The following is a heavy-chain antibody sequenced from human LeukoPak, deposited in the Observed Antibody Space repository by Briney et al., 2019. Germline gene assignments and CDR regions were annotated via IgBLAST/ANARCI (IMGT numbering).Heavy chain of an antibody. V-gene: IGHV3-23*01. CDR1: GFTFRTYG. Sequence: GGSLRLSCEASGFTFRTYGLTWVRQAPGKGLEWVSGITGSSTWTYYADSVKGRFSISRDNSKNTLHLQMDSLRAEDTAIYYCARELVSLGTGYFDLWGRGTLVTVSS. CDR2: ITGSSTWT. CDR3: ARELVSLGTGYFDL. J-gene: IGHJ2*01. D-gene: IGHD7-27*01.